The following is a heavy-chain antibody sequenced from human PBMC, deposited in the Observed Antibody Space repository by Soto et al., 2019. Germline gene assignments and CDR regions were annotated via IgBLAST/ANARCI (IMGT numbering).Heavy chain of an antibody. CDR3: ARAAGLLWFGELFPTNWFAP. D-gene: IGHD3-10*01. J-gene: IGHJ5*02. Sequence: SETLSLTCTVSGGSISSYYWSWIRQPPGKGLEWIGYIYYSGSTNYNPSLKSRVTISVDTSKNQFSLKLSSVTAADTAVYYCARAAGLLWFGELFPTNWFAPWGQGTLVTVSS. CDR1: GGSISSYY. CDR2: IYYSGST. V-gene: IGHV4-59*01.